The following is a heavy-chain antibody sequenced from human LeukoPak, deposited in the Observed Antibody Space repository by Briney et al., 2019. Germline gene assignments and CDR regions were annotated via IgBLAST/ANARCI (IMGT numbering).Heavy chain of an antibody. J-gene: IGHJ4*02. CDR2: VYYSGST. CDR1: GGSISSYY. D-gene: IGHD6-19*01. V-gene: IGHV4-59*08. Sequence: SETLSLTCSVSGGSISSYYWSWIRQPPGKGLEWIRYVYYSGSTNANPSLQSRVTISVDTSKNQFSLQLSSVTAADTAVYYCARYMSGPGPFDYWGQGTLVTVSS. CDR3: ARYMSGPGPFDY.